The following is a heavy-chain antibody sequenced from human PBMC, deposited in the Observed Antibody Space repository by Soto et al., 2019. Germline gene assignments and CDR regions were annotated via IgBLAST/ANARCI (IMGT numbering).Heavy chain of an antibody. CDR1: GFTFSSYG. CDR3: AKGAMAVLPYYYHYMDV. D-gene: IGHD5-18*01. J-gene: IGHJ6*03. Sequence: GSLRLSFAASGFTFSSYGMHWFRQAPGKGLEWVAVISYDGSNKYYADSVKGRFTISRDNSKNTLYLQMNSLRAEDTAVYYCAKGAMAVLPYYYHYMDVWGKGTTVTVSS. CDR2: ISYDGSNK. V-gene: IGHV3-30*18.